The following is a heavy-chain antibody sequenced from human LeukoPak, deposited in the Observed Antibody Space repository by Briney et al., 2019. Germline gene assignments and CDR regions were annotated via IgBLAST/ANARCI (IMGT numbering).Heavy chain of an antibody. CDR1: GGTFSSYA. CDR2: IIPILGIA. CDR3: ARERLGEWERREFDY. V-gene: IGHV1-69*04. J-gene: IGHJ4*02. D-gene: IGHD1-26*01. Sequence: GSSVKVSCKASGGTFSSYAISWVRQAPGQGLEWMGRIIPILGIANYAQKFQGRVTITADKSTSTAYMELSSLRSEDTAVYYCARERLGEWERREFDYWGQGTLVTVSS.